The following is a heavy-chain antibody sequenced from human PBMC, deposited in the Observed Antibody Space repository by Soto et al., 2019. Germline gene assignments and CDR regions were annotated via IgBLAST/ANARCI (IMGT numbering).Heavy chain of an antibody. J-gene: IGHJ6*02. Sequence: GSLRLSCAASGFTFSSYAMHWVRQAPGKGLEWVAVISYDGSNKYYADSVKGRFTISRDNSKNTLYLQMNSLRAEDTAVYYCARDTGYDFWSGPLLYYYYGMDVWGQGTTVTVSS. D-gene: IGHD3-3*01. CDR1: GFTFSSYA. CDR3: ARDTGYDFWSGPLLYYYYGMDV. V-gene: IGHV3-30-3*01. CDR2: ISYDGSNK.